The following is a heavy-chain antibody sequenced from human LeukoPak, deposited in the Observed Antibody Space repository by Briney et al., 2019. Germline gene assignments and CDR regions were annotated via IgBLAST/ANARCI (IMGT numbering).Heavy chain of an antibody. Sequence: ETLSLTCTVSGGSISSSSYYWGWIRQPPGKGLEWVANMKQDGSEKYYVDSVKGRFTISRDNAKNSLYLQMNSLRAEDTAVYYCARVWQQLVLHYYYYYMDVWGKGTTVTISS. CDR3: ARVWQQLVLHYYYYYMDV. CDR1: GGSISSSSYY. J-gene: IGHJ6*03. D-gene: IGHD6-13*01. CDR2: MKQDGSEK. V-gene: IGHV3-7*01.